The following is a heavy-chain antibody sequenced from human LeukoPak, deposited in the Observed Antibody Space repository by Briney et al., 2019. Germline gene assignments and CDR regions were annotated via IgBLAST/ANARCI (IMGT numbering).Heavy chain of an antibody. D-gene: IGHD3-9*01. Sequence: GGSLRLSCAASGFTFSSYAMSWVRQAPGKGLEWVPAISGSGGSTYYADSVKGRFTISRDNSKNTLYLQMNSLRAEDTAVYYCATAPGGSVLRYFDQRYYFDYWGQGTLVTVSS. CDR1: GFTFSSYA. CDR2: ISGSGGST. CDR3: ATAPGGSVLRYFDQRYYFDY. V-gene: IGHV3-23*01. J-gene: IGHJ4*02.